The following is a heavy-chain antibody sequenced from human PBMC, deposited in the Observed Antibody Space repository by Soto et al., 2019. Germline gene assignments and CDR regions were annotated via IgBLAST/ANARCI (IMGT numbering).Heavy chain of an antibody. J-gene: IGHJ4*02. CDR1: GFTFSSYE. Sequence: GGSLRLSCAASGFTFSSYEMNWVRQSPGKGLEWVSYISSSGSTIYYADSVKGRFTTSRDNAKNSLYLQMNSLRAEDTAVYYCARGIPALTTVTTDQSEYYFDYWGQGTLVTVSS. V-gene: IGHV3-48*03. CDR2: ISSSGSTI. D-gene: IGHD4-17*01. CDR3: ARGIPALTTVTTDQSEYYFDY.